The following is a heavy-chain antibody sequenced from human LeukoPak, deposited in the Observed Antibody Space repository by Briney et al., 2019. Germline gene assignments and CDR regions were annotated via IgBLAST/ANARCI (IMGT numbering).Heavy chain of an antibody. J-gene: IGHJ3*02. CDR1: GFTFSTYW. CDR3: ARDHYYDSSGYIPAGDVFDI. V-gene: IGHV3-7*01. CDR2: IKQDGNEK. D-gene: IGHD3-22*01. Sequence: GGSLRLSCAASGFTFSTYWMSWVRQAPGKGLEWVANIKQDGNEKYYVDSVRGRFTISRDNAKNSLNLQMNSLRAEDTAVYYCARDHYYDSSGYIPAGDVFDIWGQGTKVTVSS.